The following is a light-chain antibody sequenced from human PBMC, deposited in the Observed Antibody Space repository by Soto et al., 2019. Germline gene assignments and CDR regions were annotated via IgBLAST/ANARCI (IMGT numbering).Light chain of an antibody. V-gene: IGLV7-46*01. J-gene: IGLJ2*01. CDR1: TGTVTSNHW. CDR3: LLFYSGGLVV. Sequence: QAVVTQEPSLTVSPGGTVTVTCGSSTGTVTSNHWPYWFQQKPGQAPRILIYDTSHKHSWTPARFSGSLLGGKAALSLSGAQPEDESEYFCLLFYSGGLVVFGGGTKLTVL. CDR2: DTS.